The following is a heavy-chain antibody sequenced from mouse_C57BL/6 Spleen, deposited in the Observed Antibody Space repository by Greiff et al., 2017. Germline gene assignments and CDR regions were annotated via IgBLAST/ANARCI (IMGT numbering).Heavy chain of an antibody. CDR3: AGYDGYGFGYGD. D-gene: IGHD2-2*01. CDR2: IDPEDGDT. J-gene: IGHJ1*03. V-gene: IGHV1-82*01. Sequence: QVQLQQSGPELVRPGASVKMSCTASGYTFNNSYMHWVKQRPGQGLEWIGRIDPEDGDTKYNRKFKGKATLTADTSSSTAYMQLSSLTSEDSAVYYCAGYDGYGFGYGDWGKATTVSV. CDR1: GYTFNNSY.